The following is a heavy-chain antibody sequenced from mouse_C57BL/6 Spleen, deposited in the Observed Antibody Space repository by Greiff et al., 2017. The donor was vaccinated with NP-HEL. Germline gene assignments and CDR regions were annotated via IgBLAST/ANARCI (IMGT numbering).Heavy chain of an antibody. J-gene: IGHJ3*01. CDR2: IYPGSGST. Sequence: QVQLQQPGAELVKPGASVKMSCKASGYTFTSYWITWVKQRPGQGLEWIGDIYPGSGSTNYNEKFKSKATLTVETSSSTAYMQLSSLTSEDSAVYYCAREGGYSAWFAYWGQGTLVTVSA. CDR3: AREGGYSAWFAY. D-gene: IGHD2-3*01. V-gene: IGHV1-55*01. CDR1: GYTFTSYW.